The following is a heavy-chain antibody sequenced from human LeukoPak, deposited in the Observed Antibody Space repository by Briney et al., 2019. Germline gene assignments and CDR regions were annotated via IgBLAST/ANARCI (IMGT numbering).Heavy chain of an antibody. V-gene: IGHV1-18*01. CDR1: GYTFTTYG. Sequence: ASVKVSCKTSGYTFTTYGISWVRQAPGQGLEWMGWISTYNGNTNYAQKVQGRVTMTTDTSTSTAYMELRSLRSDDTAVYYCVRPDGRGWDALDYWGQGTLVTVSS. CDR2: ISTYNGNT. CDR3: VRPDGRGWDALDY. J-gene: IGHJ4*02. D-gene: IGHD6-19*01.